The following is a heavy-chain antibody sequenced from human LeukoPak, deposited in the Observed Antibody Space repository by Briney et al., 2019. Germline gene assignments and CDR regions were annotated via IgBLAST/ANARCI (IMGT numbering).Heavy chain of an antibody. Sequence: SGTLSLTCAVSGGSISSSNWWSWVRQPPGKGLEWIGEIYHSGSTYYNPSLKSRVTISVDRSKNQFSLKLSSVTAADTAVYYCARVLRDIVVVPAVFDYYYYMDVWGKGTTVTVSS. CDR3: ARVLRDIVVVPAVFDYYYYMDV. CDR2: IYHSGST. CDR1: GGSISSSNW. J-gene: IGHJ6*03. V-gene: IGHV4-4*02. D-gene: IGHD2-2*01.